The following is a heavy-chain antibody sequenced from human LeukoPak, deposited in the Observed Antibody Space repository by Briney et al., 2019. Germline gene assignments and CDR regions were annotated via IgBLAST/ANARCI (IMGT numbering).Heavy chain of an antibody. J-gene: IGHJ4*02. D-gene: IGHD5-24*01. CDR2: INPNSGDT. V-gene: IGHV1-2*06. CDR3: SRRENDY. Sequence: GASVTVSCKASGYTFSDYYIHWVRRAPGQGLEWMGRINPNSGDTNYAQKFQGRVTMTRDTSISTAYMELTRLTSDDTAVYYCSRRENDYWGQGTLVTVSS. CDR1: GYTFSDYY.